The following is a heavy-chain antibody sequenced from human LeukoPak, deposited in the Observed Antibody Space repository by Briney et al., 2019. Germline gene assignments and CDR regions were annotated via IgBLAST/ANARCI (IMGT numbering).Heavy chain of an antibody. CDR3: ARANCSSTSCYVADWFDP. Sequence: SETLSLTCTLSGGSISSGGYYWSWIRQPPGKGLEWIGYIYHSGSTYYNPSLKSRVTISVDRSKNQFSLKLSSVTAADTAVYYCARANCSSTSCYVADWFDPWGQGTLVTVSS. D-gene: IGHD2-2*01. CDR2: IYHSGST. CDR1: GGSISSGGYY. V-gene: IGHV4-30-2*01. J-gene: IGHJ5*02.